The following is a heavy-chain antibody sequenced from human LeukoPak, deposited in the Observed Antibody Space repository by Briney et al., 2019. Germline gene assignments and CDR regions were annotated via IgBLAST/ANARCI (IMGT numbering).Heavy chain of an antibody. D-gene: IGHD6-13*01. CDR1: GDTFTGYY. CDR2: INPNSGGT. Sequence: ASVKVSCKASGDTFTGYYMHWVRQAPGQGLEWMGWINPNSGGTNYAQKFQGWVTMTRDTSISTAYMELSRLRSDDTAVYYCARDQMPGYSSSCSRLTYYYYYGMDVWGQGTTVTVSS. CDR3: ARDQMPGYSSSCSRLTYYYYYGMDV. J-gene: IGHJ6*02. V-gene: IGHV1-2*04.